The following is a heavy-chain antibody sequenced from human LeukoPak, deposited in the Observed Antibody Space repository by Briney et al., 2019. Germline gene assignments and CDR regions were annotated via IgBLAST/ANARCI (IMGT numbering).Heavy chain of an antibody. D-gene: IGHD3-3*01. J-gene: IGHJ2*01. Sequence: ASVKVSCKASGYTFTGYYMHWVRQAPGQGLEWMGWINPNSGGTNYAQKFQGRVTMTRDTSISTAYMELSRLRSDDTAVYYCARYYYDFWSGFRYWYFDLWGRGTLVTVSS. CDR2: INPNSGGT. CDR1: GYTFTGYY. V-gene: IGHV1-2*02. CDR3: ARYYYDFWSGFRYWYFDL.